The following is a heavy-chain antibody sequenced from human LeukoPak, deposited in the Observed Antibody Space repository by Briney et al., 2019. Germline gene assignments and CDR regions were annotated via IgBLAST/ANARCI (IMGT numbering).Heavy chain of an antibody. J-gene: IGHJ5*02. D-gene: IGHD1/OR15-1a*01. CDR1: GGSISSGDYY. CDR2: IYYSGST. Sequence: SETLSLTCTVSGGSISSGDYYWSWIRQPPGKGLEWIGYIYYSGSTYYNPSLKSRVTISVDTSKNQFSLKLSPVTAADTAVYYCARELTGPKRDWFDPWGRGTLVTVSS. CDR3: ARELTGPKRDWFDP. V-gene: IGHV4-30-4*01.